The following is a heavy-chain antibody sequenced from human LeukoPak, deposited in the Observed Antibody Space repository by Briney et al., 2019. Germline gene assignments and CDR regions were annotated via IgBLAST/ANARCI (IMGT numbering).Heavy chain of an antibody. Sequence: GASVKVSCKASGSTFTSYGISWVRQAPGQGLEWMGWISAYNGNTNYAQKLQGRVTMTTDTSTSTAYMELRSLRSDDTAVYYCARVIFLAPRVLADASSYIDYWGQGTLVTVSS. CDR1: GSTFTSYG. CDR3: ARVIFLAPRVLADASSYIDY. V-gene: IGHV1-18*01. D-gene: IGHD3-3*01. CDR2: ISAYNGNT. J-gene: IGHJ4*02.